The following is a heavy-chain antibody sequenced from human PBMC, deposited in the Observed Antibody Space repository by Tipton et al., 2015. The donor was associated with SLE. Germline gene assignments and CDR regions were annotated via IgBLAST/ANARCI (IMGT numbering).Heavy chain of an antibody. D-gene: IGHD3-22*01. V-gene: IGHV3-21*01. CDR1: GFSFSTHA. CDR3: VRESSGSY. Sequence: SLRLSCEASGFSFSTHAMSWVRQAPGQGLQWVSSIAISETKTYHADSVKGRFTISRDNARNTLYLQMNSLRAEDTALYRCVRESSGSYWGQGTLVTVSS. CDR2: IAISETKT. J-gene: IGHJ4*02.